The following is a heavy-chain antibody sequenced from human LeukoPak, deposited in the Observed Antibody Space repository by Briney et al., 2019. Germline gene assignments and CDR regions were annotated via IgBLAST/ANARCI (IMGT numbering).Heavy chain of an antibody. CDR1: GGTFSSYA. CDR2: IIPIFGTA. CDR3: AGGPEAHFWGSYRYYFDY. D-gene: IGHD3-16*02. V-gene: IGHV1-69*05. J-gene: IGHJ4*02. Sequence: SVKVSCKASGGTFSSYAISWVRQAPGQGLEWMGGIIPIFGTANYAQKFQGRVTITTDESTSTAYMELSSLRSEDTAVYYCAGGPEAHFWGSYRYYFDYWGQGTLVTVSS.